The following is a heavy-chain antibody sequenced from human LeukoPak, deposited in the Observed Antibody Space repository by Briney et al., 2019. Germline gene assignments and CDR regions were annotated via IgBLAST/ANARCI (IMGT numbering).Heavy chain of an antibody. CDR1: GGSISSYY. J-gene: IGHJ4*02. CDR2: TYYSGTT. D-gene: IGHD1-26*01. Sequence: PSETLSLNSTVSGGSISSYYWSWLRKPPGQGLEWTGYTYYSGTTNSHPSLNSRATISVATSKNQFSLQLSSVTAADTAVYYCASLGPHFGSGNDYWGQGTLVTVSS. CDR3: ASLGPHFGSGNDY. V-gene: IGHV4-59*08.